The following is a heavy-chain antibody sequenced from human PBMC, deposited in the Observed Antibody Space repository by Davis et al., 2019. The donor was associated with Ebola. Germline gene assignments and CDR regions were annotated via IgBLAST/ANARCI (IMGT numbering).Heavy chain of an antibody. J-gene: IGHJ5*02. D-gene: IGHD2-8*01. CDR2: IYHSGRT. V-gene: IGHV4-39*07. CDR1: DGSITSPTYY. Sequence: PSETLSLTCNVSDGSITSPTYYWAWIRQPPGKGLEWIGSIYHSGRTYYNPSLDSRVSISVDTSMKQFSLKLNSVTAADTAVYYCARESLYCSNGVCFRGWFDPWGQGTLVTVSS. CDR3: ARESLYCSNGVCFRGWFDP.